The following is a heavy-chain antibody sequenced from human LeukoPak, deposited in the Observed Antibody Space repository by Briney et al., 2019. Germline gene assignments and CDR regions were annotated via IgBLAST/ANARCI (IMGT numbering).Heavy chain of an antibody. Sequence: PGGSLRLSCEASDLTFSGYIMTWVRLAPGRGLEWVSSISHSSNYKYYADSVKGRFTISRDNAMNSLYLQMNSLRAEDTAVYYCARGLRSCNSASCHPTWFDPWGQGALVTVSS. CDR3: ARGLRSCNSASCHPTWFDP. V-gene: IGHV3-21*01. J-gene: IGHJ5*02. CDR2: ISHSSNYK. D-gene: IGHD2-2*01. CDR1: DLTFSGYI.